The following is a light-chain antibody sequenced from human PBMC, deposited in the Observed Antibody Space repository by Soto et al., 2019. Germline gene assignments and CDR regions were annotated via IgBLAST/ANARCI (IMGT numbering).Light chain of an antibody. CDR1: SSNIGGNP. CDR2: NNN. Sequence: QSVLTQPPSASGTPGQRVTISCSGSSSNIGGNPVNWYQRLPGTAPKLLIYNNNQRPSGVPDRFSGSKSGTSASLAISGLQSEDEADYYCAAWHDSLNGPVFGGGTKVTVL. CDR3: AAWHDSLNGPV. V-gene: IGLV1-44*01. J-gene: IGLJ3*02.